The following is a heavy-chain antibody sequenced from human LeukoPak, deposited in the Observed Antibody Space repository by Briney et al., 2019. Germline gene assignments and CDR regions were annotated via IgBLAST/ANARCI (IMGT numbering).Heavy chain of an antibody. CDR3: AKDREYSYVYDAFEM. J-gene: IGHJ3*02. Sequence: GGSLRLSCAASGFTFRSYAMSWVRQAPGKGLEWVSGISGSGDSTYYADSVNGRFTIARDNSKNTLYLQMNTLRAEDTAVYYCAKDREYSYVYDAFEMWGQGTLVAVSS. V-gene: IGHV3-23*01. D-gene: IGHD3-16*01. CDR1: GFTFRSYA. CDR2: ISGSGDST.